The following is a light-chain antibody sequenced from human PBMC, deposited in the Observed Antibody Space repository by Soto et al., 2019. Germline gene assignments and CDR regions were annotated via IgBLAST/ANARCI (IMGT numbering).Light chain of an antibody. V-gene: IGKV3-15*01. CDR1: QSVSSN. J-gene: IGKJ2*01. CDR2: GAS. Sequence: EMVMTQSPATLSVSPGKRATLSCRASQSVSSNLAWYQQKPGQAPRLLIYGASTRATGIPARFSGSGSGTEFTLTISSLQSEDFAVYYCQQYNNWPPANTFGQGTKLEIK. CDR3: QQYNNWPPANT.